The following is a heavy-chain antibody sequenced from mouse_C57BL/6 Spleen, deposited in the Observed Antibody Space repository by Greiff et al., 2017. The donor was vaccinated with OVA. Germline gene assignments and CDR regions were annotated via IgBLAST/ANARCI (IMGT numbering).Heavy chain of an antibody. Sequence: QVQLKESGAELVRPGASVTLSCKASGYTFTDYEMHWVKQTPVHGLEWIGAIDPETGGTAYNQKFKGKAILTADKSSSTAYMELRSLTSEDSAVYYCTREIDMDYWGQGTSVTVSS. CDR1: GYTFTDYE. CDR3: TREIDMDY. J-gene: IGHJ4*01. V-gene: IGHV1-15*01. CDR2: IDPETGGT.